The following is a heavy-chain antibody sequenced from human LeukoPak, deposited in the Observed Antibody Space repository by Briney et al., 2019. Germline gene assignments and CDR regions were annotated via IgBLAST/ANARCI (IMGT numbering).Heavy chain of an antibody. CDR1: GFTFSSYA. CDR2: ISYDGSNK. V-gene: IGHV3-30*04. CDR3: ARDGAAGYGSGFIYYYYMDV. J-gene: IGHJ6*03. D-gene: IGHD3-10*01. Sequence: GRSLRLSCAASGFTFSSYAMHWVRQAPGKGLEWVAVISYDGSNKYYADSVKGRFTISRDNAKNSLYLQMNSLRAEDTAVYYCARDGAAGYGSGFIYYYYMDVWGKGTTVTISS.